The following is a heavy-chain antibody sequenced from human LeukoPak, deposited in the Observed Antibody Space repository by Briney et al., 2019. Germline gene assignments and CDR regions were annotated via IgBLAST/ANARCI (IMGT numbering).Heavy chain of an antibody. Sequence: ASVKVSCKASGYTFTSYGISWVRQAPGQGLEWMGWVSALNGDTNYAQNLQDRVTLTTDTSTNTAYMELRSLRSDDTAMYYCTRGSTIGVEYFDYWGQGTLVTVSS. V-gene: IGHV1-18*01. CDR3: TRGSTIGVEYFDY. J-gene: IGHJ4*02. D-gene: IGHD2-8*01. CDR2: VSALNGDT. CDR1: GYTFTSYG.